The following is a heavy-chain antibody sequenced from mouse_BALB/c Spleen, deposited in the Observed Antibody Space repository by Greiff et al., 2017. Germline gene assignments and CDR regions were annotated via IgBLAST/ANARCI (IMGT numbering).Heavy chain of an antibody. D-gene: IGHD1-1*01. CDR1: GFTFSSYA. J-gene: IGHJ1*01. CDR2: ISSGGST. Sequence: EVKLMESGGGLVKPGGSLKLSCAASGFTFSSYAMSWVRQTPEKRLEWVASISSGGSTYYPDSVKGRFTISRDNARNILYLQMSSLRSEDTAMYYCARGGYGSGYFDVWGAGTTVTVSS. V-gene: IGHV5-6-5*01. CDR3: ARGGYGSGYFDV.